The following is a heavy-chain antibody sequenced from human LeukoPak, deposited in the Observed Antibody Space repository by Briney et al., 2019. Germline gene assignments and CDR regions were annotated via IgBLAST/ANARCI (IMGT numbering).Heavy chain of an antibody. Sequence: PGGSLRLSCAASGFTFSSFSMNWVRQAPGKGLEWVSYISTSSSTIYYADSVKGRFTISRDNAKNSLYLQMNSLRAEDTAVYYCAREIAVAGTGAFDYWGQGTLVTVSS. CDR3: AREIAVAGTGAFDY. CDR2: ISTSSSTI. V-gene: IGHV3-48*01. J-gene: IGHJ4*02. D-gene: IGHD6-19*01. CDR1: GFTFSSFS.